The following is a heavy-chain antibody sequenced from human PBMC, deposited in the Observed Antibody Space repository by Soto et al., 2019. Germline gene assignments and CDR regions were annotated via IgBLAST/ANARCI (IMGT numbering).Heavy chain of an antibody. D-gene: IGHD2-15*01. Sequence: QVQLVESGGGVVQPGRSLRLSCAASGFTFSSYAMHWVRQAPGKGLEWVAVISYDGSNKYYADSVKGRFTISRDNSKNTLYLQMNSLRAEDTAVYYCARVLTLPGDYWGQGTLVTVPS. CDR1: GFTFSSYA. CDR2: ISYDGSNK. V-gene: IGHV3-30-3*01. J-gene: IGHJ4*02. CDR3: ARVLTLPGDY.